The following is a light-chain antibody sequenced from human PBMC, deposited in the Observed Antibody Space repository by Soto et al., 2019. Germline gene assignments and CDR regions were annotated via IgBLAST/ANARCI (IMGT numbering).Light chain of an antibody. Sequence: DIQMTQSPSTLSASIGDRVTITCRASQSISSWLAWYQQKPGKAPKLLIYLASNLQSGVPSRFSGSGSGTEFTLTISCLQPDDFATYYCQHYIDYSRIFGQGTKVEIK. CDR1: QSISSW. CDR2: LAS. J-gene: IGKJ1*01. CDR3: QHYIDYSRI. V-gene: IGKV1-5*03.